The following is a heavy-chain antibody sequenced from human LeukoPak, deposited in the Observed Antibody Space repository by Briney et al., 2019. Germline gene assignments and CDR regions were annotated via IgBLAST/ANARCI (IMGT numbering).Heavy chain of an antibody. CDR2: ISASGGST. Sequence: GGSLRLSCAASGVTLSSYAMSWVRQAPGKGLEWVSSISASGGSTYYADSVKGRFTISRDNSKNTLYLQLNSLRAEDTAVYYCANLGGSSGFKWGQGTLVTVSS. J-gene: IGHJ4*02. D-gene: IGHD1-26*01. CDR3: ANLGGSSGFK. CDR1: GVTLSSYA. V-gene: IGHV3-23*01.